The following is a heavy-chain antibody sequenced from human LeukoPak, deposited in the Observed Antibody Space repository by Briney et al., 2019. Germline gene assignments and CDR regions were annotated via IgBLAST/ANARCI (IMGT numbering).Heavy chain of an antibody. Sequence: PSGTLSLTCAVSGGSISSSNWWTWVRQSPGKGLEWIGEIYHSGRTNYNPSLKSRVTISVDKSENQFSLNLSSVTAADTAVYYCAREHYDFWSGSQRRGYFDYWGQGTLVTVSS. CDR3: AREHYDFWSGSQRRGYFDY. CDR2: IYHSGRT. D-gene: IGHD3-3*01. CDR1: GGSISSSNW. J-gene: IGHJ4*02. V-gene: IGHV4-4*02.